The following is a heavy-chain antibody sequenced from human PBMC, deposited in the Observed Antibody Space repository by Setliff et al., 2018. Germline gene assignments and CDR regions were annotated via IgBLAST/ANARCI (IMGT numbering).Heavy chain of an antibody. CDR1: GGSISSYY. J-gene: IGHJ3*02. Sequence: SETLSLTCTVSGGSISSYYWSWIRQPPGKGLEWIGSIHYSGSTNYNPSLKSRLTISVNTAKTQFSLRLISVTAADTAVYYWSRVGSSSWYGGGFDIWGQGTMVTVSS. CDR2: IHYSGST. D-gene: IGHD6-13*01. V-gene: IGHV4-59*08. CDR3: SRVGSSSWYGGGFDI.